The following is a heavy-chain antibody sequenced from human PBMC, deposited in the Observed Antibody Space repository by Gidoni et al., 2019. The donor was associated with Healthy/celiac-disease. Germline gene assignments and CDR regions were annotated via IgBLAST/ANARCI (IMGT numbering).Heavy chain of an antibody. CDR2: IYYSGST. J-gene: IGHJ1*01. D-gene: IGHD4-17*01. CDR3: ARSEWDGDWKYFQH. CDR1: GGSISSSSYY. Sequence: QLQLQESGPGLVKPSETLSLTCTVSGGSISSSSYYWGWIRQPPGKGLEWIGSIYYSGSTYYNPSLKSRVTISVDTSKNQFSLKLSSVTAADTAVYYCARSEWDGDWKYFQHWGQGTLVTVSS. V-gene: IGHV4-39*01.